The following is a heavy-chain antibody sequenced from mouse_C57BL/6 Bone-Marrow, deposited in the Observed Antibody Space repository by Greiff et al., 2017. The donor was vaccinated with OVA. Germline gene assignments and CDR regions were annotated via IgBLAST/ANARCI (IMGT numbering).Heavy chain of an antibody. J-gene: IGHJ3*01. CDR2: IDPENGDT. V-gene: IGHV14-4*01. Sequence: EVQLVESGAELVRPGASVKLSCTASGFNIKDDYMHWVKQRPEQGLEWIGWIDPENGDTEYASKFQGKATITADTSSNTAYLQLSSLPSEDTAVYYCTFIYDGYYWFAYWGQGTLVTVAA. CDR3: TFIYDGYYWFAY. D-gene: IGHD2-3*01. CDR1: GFNIKDDY.